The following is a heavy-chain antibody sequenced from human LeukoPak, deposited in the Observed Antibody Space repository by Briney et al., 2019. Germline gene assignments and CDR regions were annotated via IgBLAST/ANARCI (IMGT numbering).Heavy chain of an antibody. V-gene: IGHV3-9*01. J-gene: IGHJ4*02. CDR3: AKSQDSSGYYGIDY. Sequence: GGSLRLSCAASGFTFDDYAMHWVRQAPGKGLEWYSRISWNSDSIGYVDSVKGRFTISRDNAKNSLYLQMNSLRAEDTALYYCAKSQDSSGYYGIDYWGQGTLVTVSS. D-gene: IGHD3-22*01. CDR2: ISWNSDSI. CDR1: GFTFDDYA.